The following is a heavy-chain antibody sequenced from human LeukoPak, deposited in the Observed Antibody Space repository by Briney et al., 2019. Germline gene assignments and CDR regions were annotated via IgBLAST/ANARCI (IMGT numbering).Heavy chain of an antibody. J-gene: IGHJ6*02. V-gene: IGHV1-2*02. CDR3: AKTYYDILTGISLGMDV. D-gene: IGHD3-9*01. CDR2: INPNSGGK. CDR1: GYTFTGYY. Sequence: SSVKVSCKASGYTFTGYYMQWLRQAAAQEREWMGWINPNSGGKNYAQKFQGRVTMTRDTSISTAYMELSRLRSDDTAVYYCAKTYYDILTGISLGMDVWGQGTTVTVSS.